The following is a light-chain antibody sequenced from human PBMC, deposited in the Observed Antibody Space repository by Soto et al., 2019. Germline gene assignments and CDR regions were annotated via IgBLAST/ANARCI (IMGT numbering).Light chain of an antibody. CDR1: SSNIGSNY. J-gene: IGLJ2*01. CDR2: RNN. Sequence: QSVLTQPPSASGTRGQRVTISCSGSSSNIGSNYVYWYQQLPGTAPKLLIDRNNQRPSGVPDRFSGSKSGTSASLAISGLRSENEADYYCAAWDDSLSGPVLGGGTKLTVL. V-gene: IGLV1-47*01. CDR3: AAWDDSLSGPV.